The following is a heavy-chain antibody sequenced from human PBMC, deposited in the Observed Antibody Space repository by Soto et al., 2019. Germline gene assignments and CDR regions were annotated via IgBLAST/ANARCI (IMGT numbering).Heavy chain of an antibody. Sequence: SETLSLTCTVSGGSISSYLWSWMRLPPGKGLKWIGYIYHFGSPNYNPSLKSRVTISVDTSKNQFSPKLSSVTAADTAVYYCARGHPFDYWGQGALVTVSS. CDR1: GGSISSYL. CDR3: ARGHPFDY. CDR2: IYHFGSP. J-gene: IGHJ4*02. V-gene: IGHV4-59*01.